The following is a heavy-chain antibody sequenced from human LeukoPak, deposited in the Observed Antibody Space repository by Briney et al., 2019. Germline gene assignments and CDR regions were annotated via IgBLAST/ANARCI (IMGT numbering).Heavy chain of an antibody. CDR1: GFTFSSYG. V-gene: IGHV3-33*01. J-gene: IGHJ4*02. D-gene: IGHD5-24*01. CDR3: ARGGGDGYNFGC. Sequence: GGSLRLSCAASGFTFSSYGMHWVRQAPGKGLEWVAVIWYDGSNKYYADSVKGRFTISRDNSKNTLYLQVNSLRAEDTGVYYCARGGGDGYNFGCWGQGSLVTVSS. CDR2: IWYDGSNK.